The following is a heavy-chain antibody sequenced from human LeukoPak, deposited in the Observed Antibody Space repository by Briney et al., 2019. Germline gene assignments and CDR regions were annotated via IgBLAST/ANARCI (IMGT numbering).Heavy chain of an antibody. V-gene: IGHV3-53*04. Sequence: GGSLRLSCAASGFTFSSYAMSWVRQAPGKGLEWVSVIYSGGSTYYADSVKGRFTISRHNSKNTLYLQMNSLRAEDTAVYYCAREARDCSGGSCYSFDYWGQGTLVTVSS. J-gene: IGHJ4*02. D-gene: IGHD2-15*01. CDR3: AREARDCSGGSCYSFDY. CDR2: IYSGGST. CDR1: GFTFSSYA.